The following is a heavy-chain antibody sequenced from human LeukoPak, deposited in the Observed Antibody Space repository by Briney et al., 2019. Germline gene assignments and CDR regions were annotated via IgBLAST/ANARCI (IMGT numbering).Heavy chain of an antibody. V-gene: IGHV1-69*01. Sequence: SVKVSCKASGGTFSSYTINWVRQAPGQGLEWMGGIIPVFGTANYVQKFQGRVTITADESTSTAYMELSSLRSEDTAVYYCARDSGYDSPFDYWGQGTLVTVSS. CDR2: IIPVFGTA. J-gene: IGHJ4*02. CDR3: ARDSGYDSPFDY. CDR1: GGTFSSYT. D-gene: IGHD5-12*01.